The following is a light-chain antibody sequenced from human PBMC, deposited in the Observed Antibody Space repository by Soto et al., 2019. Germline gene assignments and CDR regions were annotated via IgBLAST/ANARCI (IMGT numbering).Light chain of an antibody. Sequence: ELVLTQSPATVSVSPGERATLSCRASQSVSLHLAWYQQKPGQAPRLLIYGASTRATGIPARFSGSGSGTEFTLTISSLQSEDFAVYYCQQYIDWPSFGPGARVDIK. J-gene: IGKJ3*01. V-gene: IGKV3D-15*01. CDR1: QSVSLH. CDR2: GAS. CDR3: QQYIDWPS.